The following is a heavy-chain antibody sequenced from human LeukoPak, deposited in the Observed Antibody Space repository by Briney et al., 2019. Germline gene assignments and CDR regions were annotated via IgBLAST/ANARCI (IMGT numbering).Heavy chain of an antibody. D-gene: IGHD3-22*01. Sequence: SETLSLTCAVYGGSFSGYYWSWIRQPPGKGLEWIGEINHSGSTNYNPSLKSRVTISVGTSKNQFSLKLSSVTAADTAVYYCARSRSTMIVVVIKDYYYGMDVWGQGTTVTVSS. CDR1: GGSFSGYY. J-gene: IGHJ6*02. CDR3: ARSRSTMIVVVIKDYYYGMDV. V-gene: IGHV4-34*01. CDR2: INHSGST.